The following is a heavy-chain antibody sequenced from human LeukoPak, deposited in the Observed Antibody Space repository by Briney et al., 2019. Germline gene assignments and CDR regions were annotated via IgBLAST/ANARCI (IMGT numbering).Heavy chain of an antibody. Sequence: GASVEVSCKASGYTFTGYYMHWVRQAPGQGLEWMGWINPNSGGTNYAQKFQGRVTMTRDTSISTAYMELSRLRSDDTAVYYCAREGYCSSTSCYDNAFDIWGQGTMVTVSS. V-gene: IGHV1-2*02. J-gene: IGHJ3*02. CDR3: AREGYCSSTSCYDNAFDI. CDR2: INPNSGGT. D-gene: IGHD2-2*01. CDR1: GYTFTGYY.